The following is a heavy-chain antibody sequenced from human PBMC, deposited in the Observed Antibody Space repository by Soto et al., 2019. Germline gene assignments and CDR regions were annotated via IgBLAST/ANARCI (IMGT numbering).Heavy chain of an antibody. Sequence: ASVKVSCKASGYTFTSYGISWVRQAPGQGLEWMGWISAYNGNTNYAQKLQGRVTMTTDTSTSTAYMELRSLRSDDTAVYYCARDSWGSSSLGVRGSFYYYYGMDVWGQGTTVTVSS. CDR3: ARDSWGSSSLGVRGSFYYYYGMDV. V-gene: IGHV1-18*04. CDR2: ISAYNGNT. D-gene: IGHD6-6*01. CDR1: GYTFTSYG. J-gene: IGHJ6*02.